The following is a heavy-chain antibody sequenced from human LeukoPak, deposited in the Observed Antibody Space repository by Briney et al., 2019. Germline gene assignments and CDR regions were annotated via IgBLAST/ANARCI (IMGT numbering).Heavy chain of an antibody. J-gene: IGHJ4*02. CDR3: AKDRGY. Sequence: GGSLRLSCAASGLTFSTYGMTWVRQAPGKGLEWVSGISGRGSSTSYADSVKGRFTISRDNSNNTLYLQMNSLRADDTAVYYCAKDRGYWGQGTLVTVSS. V-gene: IGHV3-23*01. CDR2: ISGRGSST. CDR1: GLTFSTYG.